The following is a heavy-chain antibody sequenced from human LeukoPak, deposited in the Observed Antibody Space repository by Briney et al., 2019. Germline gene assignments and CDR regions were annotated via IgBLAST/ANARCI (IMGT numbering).Heavy chain of an antibody. D-gene: IGHD6-13*01. CDR1: GFTFSSYS. CDR2: ITSSSSYI. Sequence: PGGSLRLSCAGSGFTFSSYSMNWVRQAPGKGLEWVSSITSSSSYIYYADSVKGRFTISRDNAKNSLYLQMNSLRAEDTAVYYCARDMRIAAAGLDYWGQGTLVTVSS. CDR3: ARDMRIAAAGLDY. J-gene: IGHJ4*02. V-gene: IGHV3-21*01.